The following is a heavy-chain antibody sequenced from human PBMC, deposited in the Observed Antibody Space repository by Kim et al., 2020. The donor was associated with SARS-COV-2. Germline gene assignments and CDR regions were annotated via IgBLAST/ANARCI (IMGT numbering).Heavy chain of an antibody. D-gene: IGHD3-10*01. J-gene: IGHJ4*02. CDR2: INHSGRT. CDR3: ARRLSDTSGWGSHYCDL. Sequence: SETLSLTCAVYGGSFSGYYWSWIRQPPGKGLEWIGEINHSGRTNYNPSLKIRVTISVDTSKNQFSLHLTSVTAADTAVYYCARRLSDTSGWGSHYCDLWGQGILVTVSS. V-gene: IGHV4-34*01. CDR1: GGSFSGYY.